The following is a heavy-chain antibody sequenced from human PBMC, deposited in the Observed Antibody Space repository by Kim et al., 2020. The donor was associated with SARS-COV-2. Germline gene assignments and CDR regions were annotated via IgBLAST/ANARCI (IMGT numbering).Heavy chain of an antibody. CDR3: ARGDGKWLRFRSSYFDY. D-gene: IGHD5-12*01. V-gene: IGHV3-33*01. J-gene: IGHJ4*02. CDR2: IWYDGSNK. CDR1: GFTFSSYG. Sequence: GGSLRLSCAASGFTFSSYGMHWVRQAPGKGLEWVAVIWYDGSNKYYADSVKGRFTISRDNSKNTLYLQMNSLRAEDTAVYYCARGDGKWLRFRSSYFDYCGQGTLVTVSS.